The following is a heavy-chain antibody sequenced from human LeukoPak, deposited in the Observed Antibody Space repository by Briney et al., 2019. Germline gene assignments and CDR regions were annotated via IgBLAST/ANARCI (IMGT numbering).Heavy chain of an antibody. J-gene: IGHJ4*02. D-gene: IGHD3-16*02. Sequence: ASVKVSCKASGYSFTTYAMNWLRQAPGQGLEWMGWINPNTGNPTYAPGFTRRFVFSLDTSVSTAYLQISGLKADDTAVYYCARAYQPLGGLSLPDYWGQGTLVSVSS. CDR1: GYSFTTYA. V-gene: IGHV7-4-1*02. CDR2: INPNTGNP. CDR3: ARAYQPLGGLSLPDY.